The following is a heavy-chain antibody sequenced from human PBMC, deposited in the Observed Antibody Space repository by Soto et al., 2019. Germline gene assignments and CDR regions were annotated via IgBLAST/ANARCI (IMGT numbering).Heavy chain of an antibody. V-gene: IGHV1-3*01. Sequence: ASVKVSCKASGYTFTSYAMHWVRQAPGQRLEWMGWINAGNGNTKYSQKFQGRVTITRDTSASTAYMELSSLRSEDTAVYYCARVPDYGDYGREFDYWGQGTLVTVSS. D-gene: IGHD4-17*01. J-gene: IGHJ4*02. CDR3: ARVPDYGDYGREFDY. CDR2: INAGNGNT. CDR1: GYTFTSYA.